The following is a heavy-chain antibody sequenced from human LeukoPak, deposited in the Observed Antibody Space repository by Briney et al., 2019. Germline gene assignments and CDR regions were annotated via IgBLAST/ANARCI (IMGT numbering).Heavy chain of an antibody. J-gene: IGHJ3*02. CDR1: GGSINSHY. V-gene: IGHV4-59*08. CDR2: IHYTGTT. D-gene: IGHD1-26*01. CDR3: ATNRIGTYDRPFDI. Sequence: SETLSLTCIVSGGSINSHYWSWIRQPPGKGLEWIGDIHYTGTTKYNPSVKSRVTISIDTSKNQFSLELSSVTATDTAVYFCATNRIGTYDRPFDIWGQGTMVTVSS.